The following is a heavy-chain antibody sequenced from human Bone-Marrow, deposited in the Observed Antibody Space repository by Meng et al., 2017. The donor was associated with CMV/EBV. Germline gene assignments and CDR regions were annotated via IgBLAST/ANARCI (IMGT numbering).Heavy chain of an antibody. CDR2: INPSGGST. Sequence: ASVKVSCKASGYTFTSYYMHWVRQAPGQGLEWMGIINPSGGSTSYAQKFQGRVTITTDESTSTAYMELSSLRSEDTAVYYCAREATLYSSSWAFFDYWGQGTLVTVSS. D-gene: IGHD6-13*01. CDR3: AREATLYSSSWAFFDY. J-gene: IGHJ4*02. CDR1: GYTFTSYY. V-gene: IGHV1-46*01.